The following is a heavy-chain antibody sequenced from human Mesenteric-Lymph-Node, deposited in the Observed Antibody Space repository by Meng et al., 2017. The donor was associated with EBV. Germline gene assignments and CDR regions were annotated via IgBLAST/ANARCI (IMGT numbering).Heavy chain of an antibody. CDR1: GGSISSSRYC. Sequence: QLQLQESGPVLVKPSETLSLTRTVSGGSISSSRYCWGWIRQPPGKGLEWSGSIYYSGSTYYNPSLKSRVTISVDTSKNQFSLKLSSVTAADTAVYYCARVMYSSGLLWGYWGQGTLVTVAS. D-gene: IGHD6-19*01. J-gene: IGHJ4*02. CDR2: IYYSGST. V-gene: IGHV4-39*07. CDR3: ARVMYSSGLLWGY.